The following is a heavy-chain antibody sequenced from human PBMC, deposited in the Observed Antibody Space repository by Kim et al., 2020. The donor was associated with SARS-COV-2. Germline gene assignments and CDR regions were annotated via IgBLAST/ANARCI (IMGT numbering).Heavy chain of an antibody. D-gene: IGHD6-19*01. CDR1: GFTFSSYA. V-gene: IGHV3-23*01. J-gene: IGHJ4*02. CDR3: AKVRAPFGGWYVDSGYYFDY. CDR2: ISGSGGST. Sequence: GGSLRLSCAASGFTFSSYAMSWVRQAPGKGLEWVSAISGSGGSTYYADSVKGRFTISRDNSKNTLYLQMNSLRAEDTAVYYCAKVRAPFGGWYVDSGYYFDYWGQGTLVTVSS.